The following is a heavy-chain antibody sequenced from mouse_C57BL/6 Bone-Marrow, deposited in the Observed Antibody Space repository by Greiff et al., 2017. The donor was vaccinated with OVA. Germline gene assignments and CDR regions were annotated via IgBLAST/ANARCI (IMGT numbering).Heavy chain of an antibody. J-gene: IGHJ2*01. V-gene: IGHV1-80*01. D-gene: IGHD1-1*01. Sequence: VQLQQSGAELVRPGASVKLSCKASGYAFSSYWMNWVKQRPGKGLEWIGQIYPGDGDTNYNGKFKGKATLTADKSSSTAYMQLSSLTSEDSAVYFCARVGITTVVDYWGQGTTLTVSS. CDR2: IYPGDGDT. CDR3: ARVGITTVVDY. CDR1: GYAFSSYW.